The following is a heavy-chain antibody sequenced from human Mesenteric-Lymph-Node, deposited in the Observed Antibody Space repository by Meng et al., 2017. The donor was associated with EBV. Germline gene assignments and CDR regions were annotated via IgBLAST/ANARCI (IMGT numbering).Heavy chain of an antibody. CDR3: ARVGEADSGDYPNEDS. J-gene: IGHJ4*02. V-gene: IGHV4-34*01. D-gene: IGHD4-17*01. CDR1: GVSLSGYY. CDR2: VDQSGGT. Sequence: QVPVEQWGARLVEPWETRSLTCAVHGVSLSGYYWSWIRQSPGKGLEWIGEVDQSGGTNYNPSLKSRVTISVDTSKSQFSLRLTSVTAADTAVYYCARVGEADSGDYPNEDSWGQGTLVTVSS.